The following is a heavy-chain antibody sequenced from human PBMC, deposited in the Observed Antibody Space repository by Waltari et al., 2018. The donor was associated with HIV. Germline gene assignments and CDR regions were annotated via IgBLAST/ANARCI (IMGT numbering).Heavy chain of an antibody. CDR1: GFTFSGYW. CDR3: TSGLGDWGY. V-gene: IGHV3-7*02. D-gene: IGHD2-21*02. J-gene: IGHJ4*02. Sequence: DVHLVESGGALVQPGGSLRLTCPAPGFTFSGYWSSWVRQAPGKGLEGVANINPVGSTKYHGDSVGGRFTISRDNAKNSLYLQMSSLRAEDTAVYYCTSGLGDWGYWGRGTLVTVSS. CDR2: INPVGSTK.